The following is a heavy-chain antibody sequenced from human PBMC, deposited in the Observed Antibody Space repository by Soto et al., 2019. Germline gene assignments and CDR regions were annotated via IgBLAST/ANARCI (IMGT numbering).Heavy chain of an antibody. J-gene: IGHJ4*02. CDR2: IKQDGSEK. CDR1: GFTFSAYW. D-gene: IGHD6-19*01. V-gene: IGHV3-7*05. Sequence: EVHLVESGGDLVQPGGSLRLSCAASGFTFSAYWMQWVRQAPGKGLEWVAIIKQDGSEKYYVDPVTGRFTISRDNANNSLYLQMSSLRAADTAMYYWVGSRGWLFDYWGQGTLVTVSS. CDR3: VGSRGWLFDY.